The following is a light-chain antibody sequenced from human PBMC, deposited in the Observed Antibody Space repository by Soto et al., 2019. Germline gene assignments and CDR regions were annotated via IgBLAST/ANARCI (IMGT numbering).Light chain of an antibody. V-gene: IGLV1-44*01. CDR1: SSNIGGDT. J-gene: IGLJ3*02. CDR3: AAWDDSLNGWV. CDR2: GKT. Sequence: QSVLTQPPSASGSPGQRVTISCSGSSSNIGGDTVNWYQQVPGTAPKLLIYGKTHRPSGVPDRFSGTKSGTSVSLAISGLQSEDEADYYCAAWDDSLNGWVFGGGTKLTVL.